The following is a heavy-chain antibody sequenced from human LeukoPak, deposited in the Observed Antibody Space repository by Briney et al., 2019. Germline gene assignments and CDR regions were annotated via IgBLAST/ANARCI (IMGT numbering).Heavy chain of an antibody. V-gene: IGHV1-18*01. CDR3: ARVVRPYDFWSGYYHHFDY. J-gene: IGHJ4*02. D-gene: IGHD3-3*01. CDR1: GYTFTSYG. CDR2: ISAYNGNT. Sequence: ASVKVSCKASGYTFTSYGISWVRQAPGQGLEWMGWISAYNGNTNYAQKLQGRVTMTTDTSTSTAYMELRSLRSDDTAVYYCARVVRPYDFWSGYYHHFDYWGQGTLVTVSP.